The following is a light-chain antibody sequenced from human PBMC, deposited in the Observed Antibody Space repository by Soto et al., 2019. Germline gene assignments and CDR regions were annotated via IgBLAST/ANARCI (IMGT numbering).Light chain of an antibody. Sequence: ETVLTQSPGTLSLSPGERATLSCRASQNIRSNYLAWYRQTPGQAPRLLIYGASKRASGIVDRFSGSGSGTDFTLIISRLEPEDFALYYCQQYGSSPWTFGQGTKVEIK. V-gene: IGKV3-20*01. J-gene: IGKJ1*01. CDR1: QNIRSNY. CDR3: QQYGSSPWT. CDR2: GAS.